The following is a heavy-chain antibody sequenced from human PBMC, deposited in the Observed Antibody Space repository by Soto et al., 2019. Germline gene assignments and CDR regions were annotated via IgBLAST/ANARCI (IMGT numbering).Heavy chain of an antibody. V-gene: IGHV4-30-2*01. CDR2: IYHSGST. CDR3: PRVPDY. J-gene: IGHJ4*02. CDR1: GGSINSGGYS. Sequence: SETLSLTCVVSGGSINSGGYSWSWYRQPPGKGLEWIGYIYHSGSTYYNPSLKSRVAISVDRSKNQFSLKLSSVTAADTAVYYCPRVPDYWGQGALVTVSS.